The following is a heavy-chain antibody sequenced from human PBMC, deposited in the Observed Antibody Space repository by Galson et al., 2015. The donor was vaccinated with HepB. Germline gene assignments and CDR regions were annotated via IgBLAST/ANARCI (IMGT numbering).Heavy chain of an antibody. CDR2: ISGSGGST. V-gene: IGHV3-23*01. Sequence: SLRLSCAASGFTFSSYAMSWVRQAPGKGLEWVSAISGSGGSTYYADSVKGRFTISRDNSKNTLYLQMNSLRAEDTAVYYCAKEGYSSSWYSQGALDYWGQGTLVTVSS. CDR1: GFTFSSYA. CDR3: AKEGYSSSWYSQGALDY. J-gene: IGHJ4*02. D-gene: IGHD6-13*01.